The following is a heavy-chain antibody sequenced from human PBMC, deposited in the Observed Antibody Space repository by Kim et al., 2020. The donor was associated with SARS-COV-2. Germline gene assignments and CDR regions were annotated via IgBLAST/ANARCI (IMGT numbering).Heavy chain of an antibody. CDR2: ISSSGSTI. J-gene: IGHJ4*02. CDR1: GFTFNDYY. D-gene: IGHD3-22*01. V-gene: IGHV3-11*01. Sequence: GGSLRLSCTASGFTFNDYYMTWIRQAPGKGLEWVSYISSSGSTIYYADSVKGRFTISRDNAKNSLYLQMNSLRAEDTAVYYCARGTTYYDYSGFDYWGQGTLVTVSS. CDR3: ARGTTYYDYSGFDY.